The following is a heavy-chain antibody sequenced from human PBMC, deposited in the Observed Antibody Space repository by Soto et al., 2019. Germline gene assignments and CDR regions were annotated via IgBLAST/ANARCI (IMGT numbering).Heavy chain of an antibody. CDR1: GGSISSSNW. CDR2: IYHSGST. V-gene: IGHV4-4*02. Sequence: SETLSLTCAVSGGSISSSNWWSWVRQPPGKGLEWIGEIYHSGSTNYNPSLKSRVTISVDKSKNQFSLKLSSVTAADTAVYYCASRPGGSGYYIDYWGQGTLVTVSS. D-gene: IGHD3-3*01. CDR3: ASRPGGSGYYIDY. J-gene: IGHJ4*02.